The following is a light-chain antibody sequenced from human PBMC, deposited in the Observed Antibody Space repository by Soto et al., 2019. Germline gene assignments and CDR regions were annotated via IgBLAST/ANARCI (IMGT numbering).Light chain of an antibody. V-gene: IGKV3-11*01. J-gene: IGKJ1*01. Sequence: IMFTHSPGTLHLLPGEKTALPVRASQSVSTSLAWYQHKPGQAPRLFIYDASKRAPGIPARFTGSGSGAHFTLTISSLEPEDIAVYYCQVRDVWPSFGQGTKV. CDR3: QVRDVWPS. CDR1: QSVSTS. CDR2: DAS.